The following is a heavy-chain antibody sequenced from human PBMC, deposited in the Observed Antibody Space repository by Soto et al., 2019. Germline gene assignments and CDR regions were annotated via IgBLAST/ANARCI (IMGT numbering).Heavy chain of an antibody. CDR1: GGTFSSYT. D-gene: IGHD3-10*01. Sequence: SLKVSCKASGGTFSSYTISWVRQAPGQGLEWMGRIIPILGIANYAQKFQGRVTITADKSTNTAYMELSSLRSEDTAVYYCATAYGSGSGRDYYYYYMDVWGKGTTVTVSS. J-gene: IGHJ6*03. CDR3: ATAYGSGSGRDYYYYYMDV. V-gene: IGHV1-69*02. CDR2: IIPILGIA.